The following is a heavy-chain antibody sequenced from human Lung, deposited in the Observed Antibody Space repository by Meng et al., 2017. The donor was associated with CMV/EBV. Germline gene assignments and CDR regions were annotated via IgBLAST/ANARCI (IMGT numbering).Heavy chain of an antibody. J-gene: IGHJ5*02. CDR3: VRDHSHCSSTSCYLGGFDA. D-gene: IGHD2-2*01. CDR1: GFTFSSYE. V-gene: IGHV3-48*03. CDR2: ISGSGNTI. Sequence: GGSLRLSCAASGFTFSSYEMNWFRKAPGKGLEWVSYISGSGNTIYYADSVKGRLTNTRDNAKNSLYLQMNSLRAEDTAVYYGVRDHSHCSSTSCYLGGFDAWGQGTMVTVSS.